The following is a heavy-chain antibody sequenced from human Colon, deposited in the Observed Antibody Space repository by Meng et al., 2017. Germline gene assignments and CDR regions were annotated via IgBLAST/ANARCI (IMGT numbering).Heavy chain of an antibody. CDR2: IGHSGIT. CDR3: VRSSGWVRTGFDP. Sequence: QPQLQESGPGLVKPSAALSLTCSVSGGSISTSGYYWGWIRQPPGKGLEWIGSIGHSGITYYTPSLKSRVTVSIDTSKSQFSLKLTSVTAADTAVYYCVRSSGWVRTGFDPWGQGILVTVSS. J-gene: IGHJ5*02. V-gene: IGHV4-39*01. CDR1: GGSISTSGYY. D-gene: IGHD6-19*01.